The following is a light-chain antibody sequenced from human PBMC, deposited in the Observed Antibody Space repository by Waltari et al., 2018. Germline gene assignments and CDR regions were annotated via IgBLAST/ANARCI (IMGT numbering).Light chain of an antibody. Sequence: EIVLTQSPGTLSLSPGERATLSCRASQSVSSSYLAWYQQKPGQAPRRIIYGTSSRATGIPDRFSGSGSGTDFTLTISRLEPEDFAVYYCQQYGSSRTFGQGTKVEIK. V-gene: IGKV3-20*01. J-gene: IGKJ1*01. CDR2: GTS. CDR1: QSVSSSY. CDR3: QQYGSSRT.